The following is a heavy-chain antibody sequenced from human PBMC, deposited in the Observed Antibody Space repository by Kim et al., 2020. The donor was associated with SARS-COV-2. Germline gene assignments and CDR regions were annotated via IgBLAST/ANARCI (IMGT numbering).Heavy chain of an antibody. V-gene: IGHV3-43*02. D-gene: IGHD3-16*02. CDR2: ISGDGGST. CDR1: GFTFDDYA. CDR3: AKDMITFGGVIVSGTRCGAFDI. Sequence: GGSLRLSCAASGFTFDDYAMHWVRQAPGKGLEWVSLISGDGGSTYYADSVKGRFTISRDNSKNSLYLQMNSLRTEDTALYYCAKDMITFGGVIVSGTRCGAFDIWGQGTMVTVSS. J-gene: IGHJ3*02.